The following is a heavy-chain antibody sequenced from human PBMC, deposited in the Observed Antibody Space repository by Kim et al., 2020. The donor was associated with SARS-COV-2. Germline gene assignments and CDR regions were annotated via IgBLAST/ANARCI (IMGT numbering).Heavy chain of an antibody. CDR3: ARDEIFGAVGGIDY. J-gene: IGHJ4*02. Sequence: GGSLRLSCAASGFTFSSYWMSWVRQAPGKGLEWVANIKQDGSEKYYVDSVKGRFTISRDNAKNSLYLQMNSLRAEDTAVYYCARDEIFGAVGGIDYWGQGTLGTVSS. CDR1: GFTFSSYW. V-gene: IGHV3-7*01. CDR2: IKQDGSEK. D-gene: IGHD3-3*01.